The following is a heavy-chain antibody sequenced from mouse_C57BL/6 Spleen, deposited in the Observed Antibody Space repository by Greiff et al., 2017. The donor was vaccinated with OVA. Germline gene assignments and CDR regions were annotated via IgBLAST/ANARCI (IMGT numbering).Heavy chain of an antibody. CDR2: ISNKANGYTT. J-gene: IGHJ4*01. CDR3: ARDDYGSSYGAMDY. CDR1: GFTFTDYY. V-gene: IGHV7-3*01. Sequence: EVMLVESGGGLVQPGGSLSLSCAASGFTFTDYYMSWVRQPPGKALEWLGFISNKANGYTTEYSVSVKGRFTISRDNSQSILYLQMSALRAEDSATYYCARDDYGSSYGAMDYWGQGTSVTVSS. D-gene: IGHD1-1*01.